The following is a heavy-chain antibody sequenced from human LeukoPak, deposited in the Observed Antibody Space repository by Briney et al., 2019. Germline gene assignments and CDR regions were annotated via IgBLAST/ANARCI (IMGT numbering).Heavy chain of an antibody. Sequence: PGGSLRLSCAASGFTFNNYFITWVRRAPGKGLEWVSTISNNGDRTYYADLVKGLFTISRDNSKNTLYLQMNSLRAEDTAVYYCTKGTIWLPFDYWGQGTLVTVSS. CDR2: ISNNGDRT. CDR1: GFTFNNYF. CDR3: TKGTIWLPFDY. D-gene: IGHD5-18*01. V-gene: IGHV3-23*01. J-gene: IGHJ4*02.